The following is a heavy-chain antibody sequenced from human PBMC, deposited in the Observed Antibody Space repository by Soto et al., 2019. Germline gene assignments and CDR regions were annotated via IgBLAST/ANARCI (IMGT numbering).Heavy chain of an antibody. V-gene: IGHV4-59*12. D-gene: IGHD5-18*01. CDR2: IYYSGIT. CDR3: ARVGVTSSYGSLGIDY. J-gene: IGHJ4*02. Sequence: SETLSLTCSVSGGSISSYYWSWIRQPPGKGLEWIGYIYYSGITNYNPSLKSRVTISVDTSKNQFSLKLSSVTAADTAVYYCARVGVTSSYGSLGIDYWGQGTLVTVSS. CDR1: GGSISSYY.